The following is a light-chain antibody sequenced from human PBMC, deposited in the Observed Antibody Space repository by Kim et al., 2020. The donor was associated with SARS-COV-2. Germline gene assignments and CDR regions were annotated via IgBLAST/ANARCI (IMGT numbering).Light chain of an antibody. V-gene: IGLV1-40*03. Sequence: GRFVIICCGGSSRVRAGSDVHWYQVLPGAAPKLLIFDTVHGPSGVPARFSGAKSGASASLAIVGLQSEDEADYYCHSYDTRLNIPVFGGGTKLTVL. CDR2: DTV. J-gene: IGLJ2*01. CDR1: SRVRAGSD. CDR3: HSYDTRLNIPV.